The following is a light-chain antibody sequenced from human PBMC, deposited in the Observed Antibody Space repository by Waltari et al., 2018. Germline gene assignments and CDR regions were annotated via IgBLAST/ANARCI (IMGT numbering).Light chain of an antibody. J-gene: IGKJ5*01. CDR2: DAS. Sequence: DIQMTQSPSSPSASVGDTVHITCQASHDINNFLNWYQQKPGKAPKLLIYDASNLETGVPSRFSGSGSGTDFTFTISSLQPEDIATYYCQQFDHLPTFGQGTRLEIK. CDR3: QQFDHLPT. V-gene: IGKV1-33*01. CDR1: HDINNF.